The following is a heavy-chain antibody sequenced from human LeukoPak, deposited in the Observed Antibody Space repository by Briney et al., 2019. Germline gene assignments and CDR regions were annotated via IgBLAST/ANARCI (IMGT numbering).Heavy chain of an antibody. V-gene: IGHV4-59*01. CDR1: GGSISSYY. J-gene: IGHJ3*02. D-gene: IGHD3-22*01. Sequence: SETLSLTCTVSGGSISSYYLSWIRQPPGKGLEWIGYIYYTGSTSYNSSLKSRVALSLDTSKNQFSVKLRSVTAADTALYYCARVGPSVSGYYFYAFDIWGQGTMVTVSS. CDR3: ARVGPSVSGYYFYAFDI. CDR2: IYYTGST.